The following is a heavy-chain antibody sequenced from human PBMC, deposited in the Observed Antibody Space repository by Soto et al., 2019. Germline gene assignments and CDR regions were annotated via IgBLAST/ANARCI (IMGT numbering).Heavy chain of an antibody. J-gene: IGHJ4*02. Sequence: ASVKVSCKASGYTFTSYGISWVRQAPGQGLEWMGWISAYNGNTNYAQKLQGRVTMTTDTSTSTAYMELRSLRSDDTAVYYCARDSLVGYCSSTSCYGIFDYWGQGTLVTVSS. CDR1: GYTFTSYG. V-gene: IGHV1-18*01. CDR3: ARDSLVGYCSSTSCYGIFDY. CDR2: ISAYNGNT. D-gene: IGHD2-2*01.